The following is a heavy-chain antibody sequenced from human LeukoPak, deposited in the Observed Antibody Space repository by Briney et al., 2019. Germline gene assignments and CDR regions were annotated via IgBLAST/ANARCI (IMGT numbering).Heavy chain of an antibody. Sequence: PSETLSLTCTVSGGSISSSSYYWGWIRQPPGKGLEWIGSIYYSGSTYYNPSLKSRVTISVDTSKNQFSLKLSSVTAADTAVYYCARTQTILRNYYYYMDVWGKGTTVTVSS. D-gene: IGHD1-26*01. J-gene: IGHJ6*03. V-gene: IGHV4-39*07. CDR3: ARTQTILRNYYYYMDV. CDR2: IYYSGST. CDR1: GGSISSSSYY.